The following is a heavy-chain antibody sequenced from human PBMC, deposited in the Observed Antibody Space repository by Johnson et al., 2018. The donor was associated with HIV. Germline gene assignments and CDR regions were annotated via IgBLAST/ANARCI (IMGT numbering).Heavy chain of an antibody. J-gene: IGHJ3*02. V-gene: IGHV3-30*04. CDR3: AREGWSRDDYVWGSYRYNAFDI. CDR1: GFTFSSYA. D-gene: IGHD3-16*02. CDR2: ISYDGSNK. Sequence: QVQLVESGGGVVQPGRSLRLSCAASGFTFSSYAMHWVRQAPGKGLEWVAVISYDGSNKYYADSVKGRFTISRDNSKNTLYLQMNSLRAEDTAVYYCAREGWSRDDYVWGSYRYNAFDIRGQGTMVTVSS.